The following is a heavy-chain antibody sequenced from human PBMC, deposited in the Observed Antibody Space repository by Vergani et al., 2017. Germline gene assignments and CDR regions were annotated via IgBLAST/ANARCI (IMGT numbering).Heavy chain of an antibody. D-gene: IGHD2-21*01. CDR3: PTDPRYCGDGSCYWLRDHHYYGMDV. J-gene: IGHJ6*02. V-gene: IGHV3-15*07. CDR2: IKSTFDRGTT. Sequence: EVQLVESGGGIVKPGGSLRLSCVASGFSFRNAWMNWVRRTPGKGLEWVGRIKSTFDRGTTDYAAAVKGRFTHSRDDSKNTLFLHMTGLKTYDIGVYYCPTDPRYCGDGSCYWLRDHHYYGMDVWGQGTTVTVSS. CDR1: GFSFRNAW.